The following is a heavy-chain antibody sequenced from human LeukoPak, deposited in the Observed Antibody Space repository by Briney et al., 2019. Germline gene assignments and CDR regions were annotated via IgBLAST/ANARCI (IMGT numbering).Heavy chain of an antibody. J-gene: IGHJ4*02. CDR1: GFSLTTHV. Sequence: GGSLRLSCAASGFSLTTHVTHWLRQAPGKGLEWVAVIWYDGSRKFYGDSVKGRFTVSRDTSENTMYLQMNTLRVDDTAVYYCARDGGSGIDYWGQGTLVTVSS. D-gene: IGHD3-10*01. CDR3: ARDGGSGIDY. V-gene: IGHV3-33*01. CDR2: IWYDGSRK.